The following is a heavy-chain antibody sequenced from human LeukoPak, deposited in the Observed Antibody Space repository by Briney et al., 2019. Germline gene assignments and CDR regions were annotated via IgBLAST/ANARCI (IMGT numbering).Heavy chain of an antibody. D-gene: IGHD3-10*01. J-gene: IGHJ5*02. CDR1: GYTFTKYA. V-gene: IGHV7-4-1*02. CDR3: ARISGDFGDLGDP. Sequence: GASVKVSCKASGYTFTKYAMNWVRQAPGQGLEWMGWINTKTRKPTYAQGFTGRLVFSLDTSVSTAYLQISSLKAEDTAVYYCARISGDFGDLGDPWGQGTLVTVSS. CDR2: INTKTRKP.